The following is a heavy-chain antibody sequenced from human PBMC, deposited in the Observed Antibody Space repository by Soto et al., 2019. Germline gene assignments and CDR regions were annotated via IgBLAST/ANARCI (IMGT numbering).Heavy chain of an antibody. Sequence: QVQLVQSGAEVKKPGASVKVSCKASGYTFISYGISWVRQAPGQGLEWMGRISAYNGNTNYAQKLQGRVTMTTDTSTSTAYMELRSLRSDDTAVYYCARDFRAGIYYGSGSSIAYWGQGTLVTVSS. J-gene: IGHJ4*02. CDR3: ARDFRAGIYYGSGSSIAY. D-gene: IGHD3-10*01. CDR1: GYTFISYG. V-gene: IGHV1-18*01. CDR2: ISAYNGNT.